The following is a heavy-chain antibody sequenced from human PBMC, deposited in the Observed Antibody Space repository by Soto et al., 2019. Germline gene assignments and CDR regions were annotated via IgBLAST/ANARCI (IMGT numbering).Heavy chain of an antibody. Sequence: TGGSLRLSCAASGFTFSNAWMSWVRQAPGKGLEWVGRIKSKTDGGTTDYAAPVKGRFTISRDDSKNTLYLQMNSLKTEDTAVYYCTTATYSGSPPLNYWGQGTLVTVSS. CDR1: GFTFSNAW. J-gene: IGHJ4*02. CDR3: TTATYSGSPPLNY. CDR2: IKSKTDGGTT. V-gene: IGHV3-15*01. D-gene: IGHD1-26*01.